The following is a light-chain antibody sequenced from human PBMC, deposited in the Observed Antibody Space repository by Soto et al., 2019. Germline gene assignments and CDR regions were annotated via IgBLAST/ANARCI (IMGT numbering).Light chain of an antibody. Sequence: EIVMTQPPATLSVSQGERATLSCRASQSVSSNLAWYQQKPGQAPRLLIYGASTRATGIPARFSGSGSGTVFTLTISSLQSEDFAVYYCQQYNNWPRTFGQGTMVDI. CDR1: QSVSSN. CDR3: QQYNNWPRT. V-gene: IGKV3-15*01. CDR2: GAS. J-gene: IGKJ1*01.